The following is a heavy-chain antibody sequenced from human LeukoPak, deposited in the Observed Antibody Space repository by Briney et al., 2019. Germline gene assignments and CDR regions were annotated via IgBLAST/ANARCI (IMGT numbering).Heavy chain of an antibody. J-gene: IGHJ6*03. CDR3: ARGREQLAQFVVIAYYMDV. Sequence: GASVKVSCKASGYTFTSYDINWVRQATGQGLEWMGWMNPNSGNTGYAQKFRGRVTITRNTSISTAYMELSSLRSEDTAVYYCARGREQLAQFVVIAYYMDVWGKGTTVTVSS. CDR2: MNPNSGNT. CDR1: GYTFTSYD. D-gene: IGHD2-21*01. V-gene: IGHV1-8*03.